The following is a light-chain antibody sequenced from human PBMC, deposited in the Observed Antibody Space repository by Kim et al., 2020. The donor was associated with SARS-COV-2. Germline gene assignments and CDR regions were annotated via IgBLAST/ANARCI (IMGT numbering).Light chain of an antibody. CDR3: QQYGRPPLT. Sequence: IVLTQSPGTLSLSPGERTTLSCRASQTVISSSLAWYQQKPGQAPRLLIYGASSMATGVPDRFSGGGSGTDFTLTISSLEPEDIAVYFCQQYGRPPLTFGGGTKLEI. J-gene: IGKJ4*01. V-gene: IGKV3-20*01. CDR2: GAS. CDR1: QTVISSS.